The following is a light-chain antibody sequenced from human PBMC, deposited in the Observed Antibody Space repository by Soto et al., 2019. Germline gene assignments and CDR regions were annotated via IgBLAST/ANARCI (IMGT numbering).Light chain of an antibody. Sequence: QSVLPQPPSVSGAPGRSVTVSCTGSRSNIGAHYDVHWYQHLPGTAPKLLIYDNDNRPSGVPDRFSRSKSGTSASLAITGLQAEDEAEYYCQSYDSSLSGSVFGGGTKLTVL. J-gene: IGLJ2*01. CDR1: RSNIGAHYD. CDR3: QSYDSSLSGSV. CDR2: DND. V-gene: IGLV1-40*01.